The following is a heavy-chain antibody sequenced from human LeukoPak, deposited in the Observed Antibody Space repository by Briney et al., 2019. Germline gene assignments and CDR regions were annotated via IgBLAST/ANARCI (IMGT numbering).Heavy chain of an antibody. CDR1: GGSISSGSYY. CDR2: IYTSGST. Sequence: SETLSLTCTVSGGSISSGSYYWSWIRQPAGKGLEWIGRIYTSGSTNYNPSLKSRVTISVDTSKNQFSLKLSSVTAADTAVYYCATRDYYDSSGYWGQGTMVTVSS. CDR3: ATRDYYDSSGY. J-gene: IGHJ3*01. V-gene: IGHV4-61*02. D-gene: IGHD3-22*01.